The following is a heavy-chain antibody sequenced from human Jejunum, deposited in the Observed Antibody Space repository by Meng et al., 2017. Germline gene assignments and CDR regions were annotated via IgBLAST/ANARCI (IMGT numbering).Heavy chain of an antibody. CDR1: GFTFSSYA. D-gene: IGHD2-8*01. J-gene: IGHJ4*02. V-gene: IGHV3-23*01. CDR3: AKRYCSDGACCGFDN. CDR2: ITPSGDRP. Sequence: GESLKISCAASGFTFSSYAVNWVRQAPGKGLEWVSGITPSGDRPIYADSVKGRFTVSRANSKNTVYLQMNSLRADDTAVYYCAKRYCSDGACCGFDNWGQGTRVTVSS.